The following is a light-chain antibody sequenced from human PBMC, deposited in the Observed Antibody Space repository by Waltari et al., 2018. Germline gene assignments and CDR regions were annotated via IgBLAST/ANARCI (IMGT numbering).Light chain of an antibody. CDR2: WAS. J-gene: IGKJ3*01. V-gene: IGKV4-1*01. CDR1: QTLLYTTDNQSD. Sequence: DIVLTQSPDSLSVSLGERATIKCRSSQTLLYTTDNQSDLGWYQTKPGQTPKLLLYWASVRYSGVTDRFSGTGSGTDFTLTISSLQPEDVAIYYCQQYYSTPFSFGPGTKVDVK. CDR3: QQYYSTPFS.